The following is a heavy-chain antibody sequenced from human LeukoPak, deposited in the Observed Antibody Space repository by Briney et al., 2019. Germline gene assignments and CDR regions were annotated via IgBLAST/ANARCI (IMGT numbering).Heavy chain of an antibody. Sequence: SVKVSCKASGFTFTSSAVQWVRQARGQRLEWIGWIVVGSGNTNYAQKFQERVTITRDMSTSTAYMEVRNLRSDDTAMYYCARDIAVPDTQQEVQYWGQGTLVTVSS. J-gene: IGHJ1*01. D-gene: IGHD6-19*01. V-gene: IGHV1-58*01. CDR3: ARDIAVPDTQQEVQY. CDR2: IVVGSGNT. CDR1: GFTFTSSA.